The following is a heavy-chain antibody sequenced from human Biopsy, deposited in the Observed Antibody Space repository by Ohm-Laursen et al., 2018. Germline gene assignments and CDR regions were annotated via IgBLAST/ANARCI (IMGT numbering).Heavy chain of an antibody. D-gene: IGHD6-19*01. V-gene: IGHV1-46*01. J-gene: IGHJ4*02. CDR3: ARNTGWYGDRYYCDY. CDR1: GYSFTSYY. Sequence: ASVTVSCKASGYSFTSYYMHWVRQAPGHGLEWMGMINPSGSTTSYPQIFQGGVTMTRDTSKSTVYMELSSLRSADTAVYFGARNTGWYGDRYYCDYWGQGTLVTVSS. CDR2: INPSGSTT.